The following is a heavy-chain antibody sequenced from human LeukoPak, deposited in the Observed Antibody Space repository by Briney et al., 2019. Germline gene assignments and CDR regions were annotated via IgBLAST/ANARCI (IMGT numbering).Heavy chain of an antibody. J-gene: IGHJ5*02. D-gene: IGHD5-12*01. CDR2: IYYSGST. V-gene: IGHV4-39*07. CDR3: AVWGLRLRRNAAPNWFDP. Sequence: PSETLSLTCTVSSGSISSSSYYWGWIRQPPGKGLEWIGSIYYSGSTYYNPSLKSRVTISVDTSKNQFSLKLSSVTAADTAVYYCAVWGLRLRRNAAPNWFDPWGQGTLVTVSS. CDR1: SGSISSSSYY.